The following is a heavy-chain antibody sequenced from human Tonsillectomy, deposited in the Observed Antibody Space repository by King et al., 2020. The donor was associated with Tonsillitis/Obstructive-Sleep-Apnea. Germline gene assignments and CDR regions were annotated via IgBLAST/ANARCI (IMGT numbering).Heavy chain of an antibody. J-gene: IGHJ5*02. D-gene: IGHD2-2*01. V-gene: IGHV1-18*01. CDR3: ARDRCTTSSCYVVGTWFDP. Sequence: QLVQSGVEVKKPGASVKVSCKAVGYTFSSYGITWVRQAPGQGLEGMGWISANNGYTNYAQKFQGRGTMTADTVTSTAYMELGGLRSYDTAVYYRARDRCTTSSCYVVGTWFDPWGQGTLVTVSS. CDR2: ISANNGYT. CDR1: GYTFSSYG.